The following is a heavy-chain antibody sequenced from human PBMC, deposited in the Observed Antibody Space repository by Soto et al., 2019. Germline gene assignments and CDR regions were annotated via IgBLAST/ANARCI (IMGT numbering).Heavy chain of an antibody. CDR2: IYPGDSDT. V-gene: IGHV5-51*01. D-gene: IGHD6-6*01. J-gene: IGHJ6*01. Sequence: PVECVTISCQVSGYSFASYWIGWVLQMPGKHLEWMGIIYPGDSDTRYSPSFQGQVTISADKSLRTAYLQWTSLKASDTALYYCARTRSFTLGFYYDGMDVWGQGTPVTVSS. CDR1: GYSFASYW. CDR3: ARTRSFTLGFYYDGMDV.